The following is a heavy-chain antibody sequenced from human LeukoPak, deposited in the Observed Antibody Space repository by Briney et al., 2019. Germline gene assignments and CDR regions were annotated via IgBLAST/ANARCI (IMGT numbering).Heavy chain of an antibody. CDR3: ARDIAAAGTGRAFDI. Sequence: SVKVSCKASGGTFSSYTISWVRQAPGQGLEWMGRIIPILGIANYAQKFQGRVTITADKSTSTAYMELSSLRSEDTAVYYCARDIAAAGTGRAFDIWGRGTMVTVSS. CDR2: IIPILGIA. V-gene: IGHV1-69*04. CDR1: GGTFSSYT. J-gene: IGHJ3*02. D-gene: IGHD6-13*01.